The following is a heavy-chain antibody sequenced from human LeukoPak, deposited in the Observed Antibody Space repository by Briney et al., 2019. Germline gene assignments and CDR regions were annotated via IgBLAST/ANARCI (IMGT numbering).Heavy chain of an antibody. D-gene: IGHD6-19*01. CDR3: ARGVYLERLAVAGTEYFDY. CDR1: GGSISSYY. CDR2: IYYSGST. J-gene: IGHJ4*02. V-gene: IGHV4-59*01. Sequence: SETLSLTCTVSGGSISSYYWSWIRQPPGKGLEWIGYIYYSGSTNYNPSLKSRVTISVDTSKNKFSLKLSSVTAADTAVYYCARGVYLERLAVAGTEYFDYWGQGTLVTVSA.